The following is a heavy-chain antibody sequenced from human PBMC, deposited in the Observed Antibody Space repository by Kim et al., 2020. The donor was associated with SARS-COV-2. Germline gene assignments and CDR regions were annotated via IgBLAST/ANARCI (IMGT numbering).Heavy chain of an antibody. V-gene: IGHV3-48*03. D-gene: IGHD6-13*01. Sequence: GGSLRLSCAASGFTFSSYEMNWVRQAPGKGLEWVSYISSSGSTIYYADSVKGRFTISRDNAKNSLYLQMNSLRAEDTAVYYCAREWMKEGQLVNTYGMHVWGAGTTVTVSS. J-gene: IGHJ6*04. CDR3: AREWMKEGQLVNTYGMHV. CDR1: GFTFSSYE. CDR2: ISSSGSTI.